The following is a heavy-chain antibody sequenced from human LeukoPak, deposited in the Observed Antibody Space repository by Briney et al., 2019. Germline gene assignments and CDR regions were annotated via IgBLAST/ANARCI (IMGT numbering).Heavy chain of an antibody. CDR2: ISYDGSNK. CDR1: GFTFSSYA. D-gene: IGHD6-19*01. V-gene: IGHV3-30-3*01. CDR3: ARDRSGWYLSDAFDI. Sequence: GGSLRLSCAVSGFTFSSYAMHWVRQAPGKGLEWVAVISYDGSNKYYADSVKGRFTISRDNSKNTLYLQMNSLRAEDTAVYYCARDRSGWYLSDAFDIWGQGTMVTVSS. J-gene: IGHJ3*02.